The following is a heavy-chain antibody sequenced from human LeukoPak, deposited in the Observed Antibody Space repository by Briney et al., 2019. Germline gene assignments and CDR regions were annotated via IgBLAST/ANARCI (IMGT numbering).Heavy chain of an antibody. V-gene: IGHV3-11*05. CDR2: ISSSSSYI. J-gene: IGHJ4*02. CDR1: GFTFSDYY. D-gene: IGHD5-24*01. Sequence: GGSLRLSCAASGFTFSDYYMSWIRQAPGKGLEWVSSISSSSSYIYYADSVKGRFTVSRDNSKNMVFLQMNSLRAEDTAIYYCAKDDAYLQYDDWGQGTLVTVSS. CDR3: AKDDAYLQYDD.